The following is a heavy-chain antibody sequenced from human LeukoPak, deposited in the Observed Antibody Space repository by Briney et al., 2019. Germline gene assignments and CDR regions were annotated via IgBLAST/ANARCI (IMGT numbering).Heavy chain of an antibody. J-gene: IGHJ4*02. CDR1: GFILSRST. D-gene: IGHD3-10*01. CDR2: LNSGGGST. CDR3: ARGSDTAGSYRPFDY. Sequence: GGSLRLSCEASGFILSRSTMSWLRQAPGKGLEWVSALNSGGGSTAAESVKGRFTISRDNSENTLYLQMNSLTDEDTAVYYCARGSDTAGSYRPFDYWGQGTLVTVSS. V-gene: IGHV3-23*01.